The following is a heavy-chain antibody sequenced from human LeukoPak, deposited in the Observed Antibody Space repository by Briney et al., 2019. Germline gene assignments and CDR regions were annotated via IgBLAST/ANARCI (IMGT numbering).Heavy chain of an antibody. CDR2: INSDGSST. J-gene: IGHJ4*02. CDR1: GFTFSSYW. CDR3: ASGRNYNDYYDSSGYTY. V-gene: IGHV3-74*01. D-gene: IGHD3-22*01. Sequence: GGSLRLSCAAAGFTFSSYWMPWFRQAPGKGLVWVSRINSDGSSTSYADSVKGRFTISRDNAKNTLYLQMNSLRAEDTAVYYCASGRNYNDYYDSSGYTYWGQGTLVSVSS.